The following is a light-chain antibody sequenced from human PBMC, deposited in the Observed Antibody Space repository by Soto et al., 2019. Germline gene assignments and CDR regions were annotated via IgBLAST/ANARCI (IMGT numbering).Light chain of an antibody. CDR2: EVN. V-gene: IGLV2-8*01. CDR1: SSDVGGYFY. CDR3: ISYAGSNNVV. J-gene: IGLJ3*02. Sequence: QSALTQPPSASGSPGQSVTISCTGTSSDVGGYFYVSWYQQYSGKAPKLIIYEVNKRPSGVPDRFSGSKSGNTASLTVSGLQAEDEADYYCISYAGSNNVVFVGGTKLTVL.